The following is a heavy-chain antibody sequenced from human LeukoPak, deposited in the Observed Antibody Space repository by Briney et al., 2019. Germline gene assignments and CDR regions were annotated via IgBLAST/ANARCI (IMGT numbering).Heavy chain of an antibody. J-gene: IGHJ3*02. CDR1: GFTFSSYW. CDR2: INTDGSST. Sequence: GGSLRLSCAASGFTFSSYWMHWVRQAPGKGLVWVSRINTDGSSTSYADSVKGRFTISRDNDKNTLYLQMNSLRAEDTAVYYCARADGWNGDAFDIWGQGTMVTVSS. CDR3: ARADGWNGDAFDI. V-gene: IGHV3-74*01. D-gene: IGHD1-1*01.